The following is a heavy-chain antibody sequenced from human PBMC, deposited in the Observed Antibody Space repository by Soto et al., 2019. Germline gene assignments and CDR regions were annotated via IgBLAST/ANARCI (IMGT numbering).Heavy chain of an antibody. Sequence: EVQLVESGGGLIQPGGSLRLSCVASGFTVSSNYMSWVRQAPGKGLEWVSVIYSGGSTYYADSVKGRFTISGDNSKNTLYLQMNSQRAEDTAVYYCARNYYDSGGGFDYWGQGTLVTVSS. CDR3: ARNYYDSGGGFDY. V-gene: IGHV3-53*01. J-gene: IGHJ4*02. CDR1: GFTVSSNY. CDR2: IYSGGST. D-gene: IGHD3-22*01.